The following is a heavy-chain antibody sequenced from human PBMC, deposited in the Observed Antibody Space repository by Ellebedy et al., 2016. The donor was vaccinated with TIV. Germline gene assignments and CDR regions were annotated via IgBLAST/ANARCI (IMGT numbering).Heavy chain of an antibody. CDR3: ARVLVTAQSDY. Sequence: ASVKVSXKASGYTFTRHYLHWVRQAPGQGLEWMGIINPSNGSTTYAQKFQGRVTLTTDTSTSTAYMELRSLRPDDTAVYFCARVLVTAQSDYWGQGTLVTVSS. D-gene: IGHD2-21*02. V-gene: IGHV1-46*01. CDR1: GYTFTRHY. J-gene: IGHJ4*02. CDR2: INPSNGST.